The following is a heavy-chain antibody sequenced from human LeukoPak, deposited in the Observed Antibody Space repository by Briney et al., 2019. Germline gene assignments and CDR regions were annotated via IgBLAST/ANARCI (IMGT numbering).Heavy chain of an antibody. CDR3: ANRDGYLPYNFDY. CDR1: GFTFSSYA. CDR2: ISGSGGST. V-gene: IGHV3-23*01. Sequence: GGSLRLSCAASGFTFSSYAMSWVRQAPGKGLEWVSAISGSGGSTYYADSEKGRFTISRDNSKNTLYLQMNSLRAEDTAVYYCANRDGYLPYNFDYWGQGTLVTVSS. J-gene: IGHJ4*02. D-gene: IGHD5-24*01.